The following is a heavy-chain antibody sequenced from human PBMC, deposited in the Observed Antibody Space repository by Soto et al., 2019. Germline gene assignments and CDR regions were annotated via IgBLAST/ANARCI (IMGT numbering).Heavy chain of an antibody. J-gene: IGHJ6*03. CDR1: GGSISSSSYY. CDR2: IYYSGST. D-gene: IGHD3-3*01. V-gene: IGHV4-39*01. CDR3: ARQSAYYDFWSGFSSYYYYYYMDV. Sequence: SETLSLTCTVSGGSISSSSYYWGWIRQPPGKGLEWIGSIYYSGSTYYNPSLKSRVTISVDTSKNQFSLKLSSVTAADTAVYYCARQSAYYDFWSGFSSYYYYYYMDVWGKGTTVTVSS.